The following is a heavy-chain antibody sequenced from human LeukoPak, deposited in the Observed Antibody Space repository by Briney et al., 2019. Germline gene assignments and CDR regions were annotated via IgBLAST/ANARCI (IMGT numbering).Heavy chain of an antibody. J-gene: IGHJ4*02. CDR1: GFTFRSYA. Sequence: GGSLRLSWAGAGFTFRSYAVHGVPEAPGKGLEGVAGISYDGSNKYYADPVKGRFTISRDNSKKTLYLQMNSLRAEDTAVYYCARDPNGDYGGYFEYWGQGTLVTVST. D-gene: IGHD4-17*01. CDR3: ARDPNGDYGGYFEY. CDR2: ISYDGSNK. V-gene: IGHV3-30-3*01.